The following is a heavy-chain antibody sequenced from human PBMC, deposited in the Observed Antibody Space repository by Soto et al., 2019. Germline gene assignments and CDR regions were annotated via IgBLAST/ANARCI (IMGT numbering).Heavy chain of an antibody. V-gene: IGHV4-59*08. CDR2: IYYSGST. Sequence: QVQLQESGPGLVKPSETLSLTCTVSGGSISSYYWSWIRQPPGKGLEWIGYIYYSGSTNYNPSLTSRVTISGDPSKNQCSLKLSSVTAADTAVYYCARHSIEAAGSSAFDIWGQGTMVTVSS. CDR3: ARHSIEAAGSSAFDI. J-gene: IGHJ3*02. CDR1: GGSISSYY. D-gene: IGHD6-13*01.